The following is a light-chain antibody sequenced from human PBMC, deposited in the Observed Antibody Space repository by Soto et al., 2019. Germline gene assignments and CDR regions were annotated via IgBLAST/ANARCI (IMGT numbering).Light chain of an antibody. V-gene: IGKV1-8*01. J-gene: IGKJ1*01. Sequence: ALRMTQSPSSFSASTGDRVTITCRASQGISSYLAWYQQEPGKAPKLLIYAASTLQSGVPSRFSGSGSGTDFTLTISCLQSEDFATYFCQQYYSYPRTFGQGTKVEIK. CDR2: AAS. CDR3: QQYYSYPRT. CDR1: QGISSY.